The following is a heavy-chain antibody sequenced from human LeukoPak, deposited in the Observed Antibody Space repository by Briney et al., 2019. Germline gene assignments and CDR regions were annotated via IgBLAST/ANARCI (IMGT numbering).Heavy chain of an antibody. CDR1: GFTFSSYA. Sequence: GGSLRLSCAASGFTFSSYAMSWVRQAPGKGLEWVSAISGSGGSTYYADSVKGRFTISKDNSKNTLYLQMNSLRAEDTAVYYCAKDLGGSSYFDYWGQGTLVTVSS. V-gene: IGHV3-23*01. J-gene: IGHJ4*02. D-gene: IGHD1-26*01. CDR2: ISGSGGST. CDR3: AKDLGGSSYFDY.